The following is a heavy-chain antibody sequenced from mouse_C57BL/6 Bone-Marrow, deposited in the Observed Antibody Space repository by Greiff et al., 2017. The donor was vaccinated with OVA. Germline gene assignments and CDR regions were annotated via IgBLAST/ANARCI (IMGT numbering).Heavy chain of an antibody. CDR1: GYTFTSYW. D-gene: IGHD2-1*01. Sequence: VPLQQSGTVLARPGASVKMSCTTSGYTFTSYWMHWVKQRPGPGLEWIGAIYPGNSDTSYNQKFKGKAKLPAVTPASTAYMELSSLTTEDSAVYYCTKLYNFDSWGQGTTPTVSA. CDR2: IYPGNSDT. V-gene: IGHV1-5*01. CDR3: TKLYNFDS. J-gene: IGHJ2*01.